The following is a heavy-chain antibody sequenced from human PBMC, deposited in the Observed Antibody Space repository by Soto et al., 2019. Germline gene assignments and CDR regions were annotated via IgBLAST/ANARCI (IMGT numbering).Heavy chain of an antibody. V-gene: IGHV3-23*01. J-gene: IGHJ6*02. Sequence: EVQLLESGGGLVQPGGSLRLSCAASGFTFSSYAMSWVRQAPGKGLEWVSAISGSGGSTYYADSVKGRFTISRDNSKNTLYLQMNSLRAEDTAVYYCAKDCYEKYCSSTSCSGGMDVWGQGTTVTVSS. D-gene: IGHD2-2*01. CDR3: AKDCYEKYCSSTSCSGGMDV. CDR2: ISGSGGST. CDR1: GFTFSSYA.